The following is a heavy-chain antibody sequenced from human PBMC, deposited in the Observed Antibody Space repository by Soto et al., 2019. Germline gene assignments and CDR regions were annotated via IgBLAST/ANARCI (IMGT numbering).Heavy chain of an antibody. D-gene: IGHD3-10*01. J-gene: IGHJ6*02. V-gene: IGHV4-31*03. Sequence: SETLSLTCTVSGGSISSGGYYWSWIRQHPGKGLEWIGYIYYSGSTYYNPSLKSRVTISVDTSKNQFSLKLSSVTAADTAVYYCARGTNYYGSGSYMAPYYYYGMDVWGQGTPVTVSS. CDR3: ARGTNYYGSGSYMAPYYYYGMDV. CDR1: GGSISSGGYY. CDR2: IYYSGST.